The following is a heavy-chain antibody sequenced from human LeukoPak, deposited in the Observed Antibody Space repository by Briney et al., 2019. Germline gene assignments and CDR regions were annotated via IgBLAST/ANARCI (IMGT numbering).Heavy chain of an antibody. V-gene: IGHV3-21*04. J-gene: IGHJ4*02. CDR2: ISGSSSYI. CDR3: ARDQYDTWSRRGNFDS. D-gene: IGHD3-3*01. Sequence: GGSLRLSCVVSGFTFNNYGMNWVRQAPGKGLEWVSFISGSSSYIYYADSVKGRFTISRDNTKNSLYLQMNSLRVEDTAVFYCARDQYDTWSRRGNFDSWGQGTLVIVSS. CDR1: GFTFNNYG.